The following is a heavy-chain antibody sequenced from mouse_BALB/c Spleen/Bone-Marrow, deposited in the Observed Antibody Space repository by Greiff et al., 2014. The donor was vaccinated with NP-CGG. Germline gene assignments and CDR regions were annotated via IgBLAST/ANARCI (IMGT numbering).Heavy chain of an antibody. CDR2: INPSTGYT. Sequence: VKLQESGAELAKPGASVKMSCKASGYTFTSYWMHWVKQRPGQGLEWIEYINPSTGYTEYNQKFKDKATLTADKSSSTAYMQLSSLTSEDPAVYYCARSRDGYDSFAYWGQGTLVTVSA. CDR3: ARSRDGYDSFAY. V-gene: IGHV1-7*01. D-gene: IGHD2-2*01. CDR1: GYTFTSYW. J-gene: IGHJ3*01.